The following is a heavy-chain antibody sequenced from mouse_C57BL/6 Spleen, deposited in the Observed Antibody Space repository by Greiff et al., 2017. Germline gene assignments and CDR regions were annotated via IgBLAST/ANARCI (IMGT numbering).Heavy chain of an antibody. CDR3: ARESDYYGSSHFDY. CDR2: IYPGDGDT. D-gene: IGHD1-1*01. V-gene: IGHV1-82*01. J-gene: IGHJ2*01. Sequence: QVQLQQSGPELVKPGASVKISCKASGYAFSSSWMNWVKQRPGKGLEWIGRIYPGDGDTNYNGKFKGKATLTADKSSSTAYMQLSSLTSEDSAVYFCARESDYYGSSHFDYWGQGTTLTVSS. CDR1: GYAFSSSW.